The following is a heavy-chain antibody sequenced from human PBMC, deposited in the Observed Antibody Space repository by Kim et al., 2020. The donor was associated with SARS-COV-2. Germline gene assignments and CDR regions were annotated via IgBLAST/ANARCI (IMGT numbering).Heavy chain of an antibody. J-gene: IGHJ4*02. CDR3: ARDRYYDSSGLGGYDY. D-gene: IGHD3-22*01. V-gene: IGHV6-1*01. Sequence: VSVKSRITINPDTSKNQYSLQLNSVTPEDTAVYYCARDRYYDSSGLGGYDYWGQGTLVTVSP.